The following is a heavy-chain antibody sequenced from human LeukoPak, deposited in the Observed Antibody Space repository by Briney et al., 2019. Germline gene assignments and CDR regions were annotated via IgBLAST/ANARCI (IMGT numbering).Heavy chain of an antibody. V-gene: IGHV4-34*01. D-gene: IGHD3-22*01. CDR2: INHSGST. J-gene: IGHJ4*02. Sequence: SETLSLTCAVYGGSFSGYYWSWIRQPPGKGLEWIGEINHSGSTNYNPSLKSRVTTSVDTSKNQFSLKLSSVTAADTAVYYCARGQKRYYYDSSGYPLKSWGQGTLVTVSS. CDR1: GGSFSGYY. CDR3: ARGQKRYYYDSSGYPLKS.